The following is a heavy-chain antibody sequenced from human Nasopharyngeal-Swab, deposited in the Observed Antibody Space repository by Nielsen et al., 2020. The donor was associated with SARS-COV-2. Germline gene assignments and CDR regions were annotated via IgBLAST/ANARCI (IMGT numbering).Heavy chain of an antibody. CDR2: IRYDGSDY. D-gene: IGHD3-22*01. CDR3: ARQDSSAYYYVFNY. CDR1: GFTFSSYA. Sequence: GGSLRLSCAASGFTFSSYAMNWVRQAPGKGLEWVAFIRYDGSDYYYADSVEGRFTISRDNSKNTLYLQLSSLRAEDTAVYYCARQDSSAYYYVFNYWGQGTLVTVSS. J-gene: IGHJ4*02. V-gene: IGHV3-30*02.